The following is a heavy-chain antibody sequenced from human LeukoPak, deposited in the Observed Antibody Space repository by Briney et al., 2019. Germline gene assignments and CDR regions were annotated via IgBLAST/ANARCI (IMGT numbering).Heavy chain of an antibody. J-gene: IGHJ4*02. Sequence: SETLSLTCTVSGGSISSSSYYWGWIRQPPGKGLEWIGSIYYSGSTYYNPSLKSRVTISVDTSKNQFSLNLSSGTAADTAVYYCARVNYDSSGYYPGHFDYWGQGTLVTVSS. D-gene: IGHD3-22*01. CDR1: GGSISSSSYY. CDR2: IYYSGST. V-gene: IGHV4-39*07. CDR3: ARVNYDSSGYYPGHFDY.